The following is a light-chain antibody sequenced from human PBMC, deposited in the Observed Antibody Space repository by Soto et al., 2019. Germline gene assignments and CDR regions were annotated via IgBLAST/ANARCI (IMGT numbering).Light chain of an antibody. CDR3: QQYSSTPWT. Sequence: DIVMTQSPDSLAVSLGERATINCKSSQSVLYSSNNKNYLTWYQQKPGQPPKLLIYWASTRESGVPDRFSGSGSGTVFTLTISSLQAEDVAVYYCQQYSSTPWTFGQGTKVEIK. J-gene: IGKJ1*01. CDR1: QSVLYSSNNKNY. CDR2: WAS. V-gene: IGKV4-1*01.